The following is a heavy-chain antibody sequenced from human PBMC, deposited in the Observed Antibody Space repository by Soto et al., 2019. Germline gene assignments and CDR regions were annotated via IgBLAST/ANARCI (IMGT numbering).Heavy chain of an antibody. CDR3: ASGSNTGPFDY. D-gene: IGHD4-17*01. J-gene: IGHJ4*02. CDR1: GFTFSSYG. Sequence: GGSLRLSCAASGFTFSSYGMHWVRQAPGKGLEWVTVIWYDGSNKYYADSVKGRFTISRDNSKNTLYLQMNSLRVEDTAIYYCASGSNTGPFDYWGQGTLVTVS. V-gene: IGHV3-33*01. CDR2: IWYDGSNK.